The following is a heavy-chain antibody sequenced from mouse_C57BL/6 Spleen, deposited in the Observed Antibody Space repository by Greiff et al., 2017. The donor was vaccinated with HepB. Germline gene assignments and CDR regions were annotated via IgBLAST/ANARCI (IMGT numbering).Heavy chain of an antibody. J-gene: IGHJ1*03. V-gene: IGHV5-6*01. CDR3: ARSIYYYGSSYFDV. CDR2: ISSGGSYT. D-gene: IGHD1-1*01. Sequence: EVQRVESGGDLVKPGGSLKLSCAASGFTFSSYGMSWVRQTPDKRLEWVATISSGGSYTYYPDSLKGRVTISRDNATNTLYLQSSSLKSEDTAMYYCARSIYYYGSSYFDVWCTGTTVTVSS. CDR1: GFTFSSYG.